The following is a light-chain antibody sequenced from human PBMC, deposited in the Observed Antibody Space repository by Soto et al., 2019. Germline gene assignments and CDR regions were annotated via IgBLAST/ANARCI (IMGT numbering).Light chain of an antibody. Sequence: QSALTQPASVSGSPGQSITISCTGNSSDVGGYKYVSWYQQHPGKAPRLIIYEVSNRPSGVSNRFSGSKSGNTASLTISGLQAEDEADFYCCSYTSSSTWVFGGGTKLTVL. CDR1: SSDVGGYKY. CDR3: CSYTSSSTWV. V-gene: IGLV2-14*01. CDR2: EVS. J-gene: IGLJ3*02.